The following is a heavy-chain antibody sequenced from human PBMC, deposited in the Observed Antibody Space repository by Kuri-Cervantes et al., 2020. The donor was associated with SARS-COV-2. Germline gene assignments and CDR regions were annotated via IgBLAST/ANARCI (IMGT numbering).Heavy chain of an antibody. J-gene: IGHJ4*02. V-gene: IGHV4-38-2*01. CDR3: ARQGGYSSSSLDY. CDR2: IYHSGST. Sequence: SETLSLICAVSGYSISSGYYWGWIRQPPGKGLEWIGSIYHSGSTYYNPSLKSRVTISVDTSKNQFSLKLSSVTAADTAVYYCARQGGYSSSSLDYWGQGTLVTVSS. D-gene: IGHD6-6*01. CDR1: GYSISSGYY.